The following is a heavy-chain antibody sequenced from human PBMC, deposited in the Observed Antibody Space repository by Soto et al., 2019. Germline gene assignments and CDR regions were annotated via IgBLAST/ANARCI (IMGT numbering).Heavy chain of an antibody. CDR2: IYYSGST. J-gene: IGHJ4*02. Sequence: SGTLSLACTVSGGSISSGGYYWTWIRQHPGKGLEWIGYIYYSGSTNYNPSLKSRVTISVDTSKNQFSLKLSSVTAADTAVYYCARGFTSVTTVRYLDYWGQGTLVTVSS. V-gene: IGHV4-31*03. CDR1: GGSISSGGYY. D-gene: IGHD4-17*01. CDR3: ARGFTSVTTVRYLDY.